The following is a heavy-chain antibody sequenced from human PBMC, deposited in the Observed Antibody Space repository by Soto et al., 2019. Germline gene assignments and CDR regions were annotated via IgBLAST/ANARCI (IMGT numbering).Heavy chain of an antibody. CDR3: ARARGDGRIGYFAY. D-gene: IGHD2-21*01. CDR2: ISNGGNYK. Sequence: RRLSCAMSGFPSRTYAIHWVCQAPGKGLEWVAGISNGGNYKYYADSFNGRFTVSRADSESTVYLQMNRLRPDDTAVFSCARARGDGRIGYFAYWGQGTLVTVSS. CDR1: GFPSRTYA. J-gene: IGHJ4*02. V-gene: IGHV3-30*04.